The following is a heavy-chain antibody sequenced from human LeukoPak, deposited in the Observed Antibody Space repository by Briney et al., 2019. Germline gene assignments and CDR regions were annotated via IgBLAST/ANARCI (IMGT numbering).Heavy chain of an antibody. J-gene: IGHJ4*02. Sequence: SETLSITCAVYGGSFSGYYWSWIRQPPGKGLEWIGEINHSGSTNYNPSLKSRVTISVDTSKNQFSLKLSSVTAADTAVYYCARFDFWSGYDYWGQGTLVTVSS. V-gene: IGHV4-34*01. CDR2: INHSGST. CDR1: GGSFSGYY. CDR3: ARFDFWSGYDY. D-gene: IGHD3-3*01.